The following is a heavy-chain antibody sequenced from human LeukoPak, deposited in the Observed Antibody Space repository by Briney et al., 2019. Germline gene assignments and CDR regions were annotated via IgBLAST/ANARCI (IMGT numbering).Heavy chain of an antibody. CDR1: GYTFTSYY. D-gene: IGHD3-9*01. Sequence: GASVKVSCKASGYTFTSYYIHWVRQAPGQGLEWMAIINPSGGSTSYAQKFQGRVTLTRDTSTSTVYMELSSLRSEDTAVYCCARGVLGDILTGYYLYFYGLDVCGQGTTVTVSS. J-gene: IGHJ6*02. V-gene: IGHV1-46*01. CDR2: INPSGGST. CDR3: ARGVLGDILTGYYLYFYGLDV.